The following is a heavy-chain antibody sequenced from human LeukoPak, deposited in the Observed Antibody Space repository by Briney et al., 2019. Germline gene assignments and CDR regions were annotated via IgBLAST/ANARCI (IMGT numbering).Heavy chain of an antibody. Sequence: GASVTVSCKASVGTFSSYAISWVRQAPGQGLEWMGGIIPIFGTANYAQKFHGRVTITADEYTSTAYMELSSLRSEDTAVYYCARDPLWFGELLNAFDIWGQGTMVTVSS. CDR1: VGTFSSYA. D-gene: IGHD3-10*01. CDR2: IIPIFGTA. CDR3: ARDPLWFGELLNAFDI. J-gene: IGHJ3*02. V-gene: IGHV1-69*13.